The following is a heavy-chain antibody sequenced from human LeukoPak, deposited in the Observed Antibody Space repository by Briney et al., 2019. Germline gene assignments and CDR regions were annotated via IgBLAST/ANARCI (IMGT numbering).Heavy chain of an antibody. CDR3: ARGITGTLYYYYYGMDV. V-gene: IGHV1-18*01. D-gene: IGHD1-20*01. Sequence: GASVKVSCKASGYTFTSYGISWVRQAPGQGLEWMGWINAYNGNTNYAQKLQGRVTMTTDTSTSTAYMELRSLRSDDTAVYYCARGITGTLYYYYYGMDVWGQGTTVTVSS. CDR1: GYTFTSYG. J-gene: IGHJ6*02. CDR2: INAYNGNT.